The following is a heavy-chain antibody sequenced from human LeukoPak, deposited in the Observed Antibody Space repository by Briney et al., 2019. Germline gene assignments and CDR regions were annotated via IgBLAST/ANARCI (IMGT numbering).Heavy chain of an antibody. CDR1: GFTFDDYG. CDR3: ARGNNTFYYYGSVSVYGMDV. CDR2: ISWNGGST. Sequence: GGSLRLSCAASGFTFDDYGMSWVRQAPGKGLEWVSGISWNGGSTGYADSVKGRFTISRDNAKNSLYLQMNSLIAEDTAFYYCARGNNTFYYYGSVSVYGMDVWGQGTTVTVSS. D-gene: IGHD3-10*01. V-gene: IGHV3-20*04. J-gene: IGHJ6*02.